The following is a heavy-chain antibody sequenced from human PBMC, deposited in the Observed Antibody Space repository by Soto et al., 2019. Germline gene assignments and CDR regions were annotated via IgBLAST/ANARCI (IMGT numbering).Heavy chain of an antibody. D-gene: IGHD2-2*01. Sequence: QVQLVQSGAEVKKPGSSVKVSCKASGGTFSSYAISWVRQAPGQGLEWMGGIIPIFGTANYAQKFQGRVTITADESTSKAYMELSSLRSEDTAVYYCAREKGGYCSSTSCLVGRNWFDPWGQGTLVTVSS. J-gene: IGHJ5*02. V-gene: IGHV1-69*01. CDR3: AREKGGYCSSTSCLVGRNWFDP. CDR2: IIPIFGTA. CDR1: GGTFSSYA.